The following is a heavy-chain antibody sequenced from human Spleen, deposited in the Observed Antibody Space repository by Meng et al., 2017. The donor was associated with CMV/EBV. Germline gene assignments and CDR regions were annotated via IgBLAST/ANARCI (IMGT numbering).Heavy chain of an antibody. Sequence: EVQLVXSXXXXXKPXGXXXLSLSXSGFTFSSYSMNWVRQAPGKWLEWVSSISSSSSYIYYADSVKGRFTISRDNAKNSLYLQMNSLRAEDTAVYYCARDYGSSGWYELGWFDPWGQGTLVTVSS. V-gene: IGHV3-21*01. CDR3: ARDYGSSGWYELGWFDP. J-gene: IGHJ5*02. CDR1: GFTFSSYS. D-gene: IGHD6-19*01. CDR2: ISSSSSYI.